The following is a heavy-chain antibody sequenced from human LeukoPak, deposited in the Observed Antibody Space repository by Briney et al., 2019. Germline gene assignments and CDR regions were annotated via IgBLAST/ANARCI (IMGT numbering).Heavy chain of an antibody. Sequence: ASVKVSCKASGGTFSSYAISWVRQAPGQGLEWMGRIIPILGIANYAQKFQGRVTITADKSTSTAYMELSSLRAEDTAVYYCARDTDGWPYPYGMDVWGQGTTVTVSS. CDR3: ARDTDGWPYPYGMDV. CDR2: IIPILGIA. V-gene: IGHV1-69*04. D-gene: IGHD5-24*01. J-gene: IGHJ6*02. CDR1: GGTFSSYA.